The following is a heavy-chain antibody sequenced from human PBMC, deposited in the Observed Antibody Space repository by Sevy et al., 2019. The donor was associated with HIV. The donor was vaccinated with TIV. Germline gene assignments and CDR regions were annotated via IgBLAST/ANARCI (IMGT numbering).Heavy chain of an antibody. CDR2: IKQDGSEK. D-gene: IGHD2-2*01. J-gene: IGHJ6*02. V-gene: IGHV3-7*01. Sequence: GGSLRLSCAASGFAFSSSWMTWVRQAPGKGLEWVANIKQDGSEKYYVDFLKGRFTISRDNAKNSLYLQMNSLRAEDTAVYYCARLCTGFIYYYYYGMDVWGQGTTVTVS. CDR1: GFAFSSSW. CDR3: ARLCTGFIYYYYYGMDV.